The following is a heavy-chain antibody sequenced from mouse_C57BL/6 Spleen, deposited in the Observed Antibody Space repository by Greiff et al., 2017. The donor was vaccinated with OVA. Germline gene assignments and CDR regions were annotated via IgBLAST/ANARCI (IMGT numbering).Heavy chain of an antibody. Sequence: QVQLKESGPELVKPGASVKLSCKASGYTFTSYDINWVKQRPGQGLEWIGWIYPRDGSTKYNEKFKGKATLTVDTSSSTAYMELHSLTSEDSTVYFCARGGSSWYFDVWGTGTTVTVSS. CDR1: GYTFTSYD. CDR3: ARGGSSWYFDV. CDR2: IYPRDGST. J-gene: IGHJ1*03. V-gene: IGHV1-85*01. D-gene: IGHD1-1*01.